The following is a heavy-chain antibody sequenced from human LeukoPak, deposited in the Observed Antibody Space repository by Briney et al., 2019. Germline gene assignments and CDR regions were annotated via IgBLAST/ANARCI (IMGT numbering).Heavy chain of an antibody. CDR3: ASQYYGSGSLFDY. CDR1: GGSISSGGYY. J-gene: IGHJ4*02. D-gene: IGHD3-10*01. Sequence: SSETLSLTCTVSGGSISSGGYYWSWIRQHPGKGLEWIGYIYYSGSTYYNPSLKSRVTISVDTSKNQFSLKLSSVTAADTAVYYCASQYYGSGSLFDYWGQGTLVTVSS. CDR2: IYYSGST. V-gene: IGHV4-31*03.